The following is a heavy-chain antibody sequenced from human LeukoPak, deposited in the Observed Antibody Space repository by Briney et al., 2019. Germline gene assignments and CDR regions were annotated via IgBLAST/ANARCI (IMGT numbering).Heavy chain of an antibody. CDR1: GGSFSGYY. V-gene: IGHV4-34*01. Sequence: SETLSLTCAVYGGSFSGYYWSWIRQPPGKGLEWIGEINHSGSTNYNPSLKSRVTISVDTSKNQFSLKLSSVTAADTAVYYCARDRVVTDFDYWGQGTLVTVSS. D-gene: IGHD4-23*01. CDR2: INHSGST. J-gene: IGHJ4*02. CDR3: ARDRVVTDFDY.